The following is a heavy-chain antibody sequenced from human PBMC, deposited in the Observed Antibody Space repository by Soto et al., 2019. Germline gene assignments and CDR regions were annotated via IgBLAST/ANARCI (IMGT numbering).Heavy chain of an antibody. CDR2: INSDGSST. V-gene: IGHV3-74*01. J-gene: IGHJ4*02. CDR3: ARGGLYFDS. Sequence: GGSLRLSGEASGFTFSSYWIHWVRQTPGKGLVWVSRINSDGSSTYYADSVTGRFTISRDNAKNTLYLQMNSLRAEDTAVYYCARGGLYFDSWGQGTLVTVSS. CDR1: GFTFSSYW.